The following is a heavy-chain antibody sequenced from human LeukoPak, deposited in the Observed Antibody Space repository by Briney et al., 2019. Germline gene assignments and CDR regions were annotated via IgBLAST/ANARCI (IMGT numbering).Heavy chain of an antibody. CDR2: FYHRGST. J-gene: IGHJ6*03. V-gene: IGHV4-38-2*01. CDR3: ARGVTMIRGVPGYYYMDV. CDR1: GYSISSGYY. D-gene: IGHD3-10*01. Sequence: SETLSLTCAVSGYSISSGYYWGWIRQPPGKGLEWIGSFYHRGSTSYNPSLKSRVTISVDTSKNQFSLKLNSVTASDTAVYYCARGVTMIRGVPGYYYMDVWGKGTTVTVSS.